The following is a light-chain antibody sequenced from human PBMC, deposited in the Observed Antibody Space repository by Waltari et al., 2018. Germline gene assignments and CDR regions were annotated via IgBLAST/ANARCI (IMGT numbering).Light chain of an antibody. Sequence: QSLLTQPPSASGAPGHRVTISFSGTSSNIGTNAVRWYPQLPGAAPKLLIYSYEQRPSGVADRFSGSRSCTSASLAISWLQSEDEADYYCASWDGRLNGWLFGGGTRLTVL. CDR2: SYE. CDR3: ASWDGRLNGWL. CDR1: SSNIGTNA. V-gene: IGLV1-44*01. J-gene: IGLJ3*02.